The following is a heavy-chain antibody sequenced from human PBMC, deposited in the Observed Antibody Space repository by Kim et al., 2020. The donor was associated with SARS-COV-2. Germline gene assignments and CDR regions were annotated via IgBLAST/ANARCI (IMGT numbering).Heavy chain of an antibody. CDR1: GYSFNNYG. V-gene: IGHV1-18*01. CDR3: ARDGYCSGGTCSRGSGWCDP. D-gene: IGHD2-15*01. CDR2: ITAYNGNT. Sequence: ASVKVSCKASGYSFNNYGISWVRQAPGQGLEWMGWITAYNGNTNYAQKFQGRVTVTTDKSTSTAYMERTSLRSDDTAVYYCARDGYCSGGTCSRGSGWCDPWGQGTLVTVSS. J-gene: IGHJ5*02.